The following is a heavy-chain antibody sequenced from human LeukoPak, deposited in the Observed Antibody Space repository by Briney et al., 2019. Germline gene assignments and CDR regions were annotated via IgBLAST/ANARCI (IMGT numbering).Heavy chain of an antibody. CDR2: IIPILGEP. J-gene: IGHJ4*02. CDR1: GGTLSSYT. V-gene: IGHV1-69*02. Sequence: SVKASCKASGGTLSSYTISWVRQAPGQGLEWMGRIIPILGEPDYAQKFQGRVTITADMSTSTAYMELSSLRSEDTAVYYCARKGGLGTYGIFDYWGQGTLVTVSS. CDR3: ARKGGLGTYGIFDY. D-gene: IGHD3-10*01.